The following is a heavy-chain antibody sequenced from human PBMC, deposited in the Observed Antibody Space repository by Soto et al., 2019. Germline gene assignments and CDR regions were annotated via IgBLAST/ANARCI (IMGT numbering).Heavy chain of an antibody. Sequence: PGGSLRLSCAASGFTFDDYIMHWVRQAPGKGLEWVSGISWNSGSIGYADSVKGRFTISRDNAKNSLYLQMNSLRAEDTALYYCAKDIRGLVGPDAFDIWGQGTMVTVSS. CDR2: ISWNSGSI. D-gene: IGHD2-8*02. J-gene: IGHJ3*02. CDR1: GFTFDDYI. CDR3: AKDIRGLVGPDAFDI. V-gene: IGHV3-9*01.